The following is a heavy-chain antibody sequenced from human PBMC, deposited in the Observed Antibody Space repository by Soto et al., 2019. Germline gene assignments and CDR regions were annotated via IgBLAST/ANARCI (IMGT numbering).Heavy chain of an antibody. Sequence: PGGSLRLSCAASGFTFSSYSMNWVRQAPGKGLEWVSYISSSSSTIYYADSVKGRFTISRDNAKNSLYLQMNSLRAEDTAVYYCARDYDILTGYYRGSYFGFFDYWGQGTLVTVSS. CDR1: GFTFSSYS. D-gene: IGHD3-9*01. V-gene: IGHV3-48*01. CDR2: ISSSSSTI. J-gene: IGHJ4*02. CDR3: ARDYDILTGYYRGSYFGFFDY.